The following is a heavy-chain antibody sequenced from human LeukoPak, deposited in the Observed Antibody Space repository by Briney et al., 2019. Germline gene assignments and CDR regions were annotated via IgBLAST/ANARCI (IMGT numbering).Heavy chain of an antibody. V-gene: IGHV3-66*01. CDR2: IYSGGST. J-gene: IGHJ6*02. CDR1: GFTVSSNY. CDR3: ARDQTRPSYYYGMDV. Sequence: PGGSLRLSCAASGFTVSSNYMSWVRQAQGKGLEWVSIIYSGGSTYYADSVKGRFTISRDNSKNTLYLQMNSLRAEDTAVYYCARDQTRPSYYYGMDVWGQGTTVTVSS. D-gene: IGHD6-6*01.